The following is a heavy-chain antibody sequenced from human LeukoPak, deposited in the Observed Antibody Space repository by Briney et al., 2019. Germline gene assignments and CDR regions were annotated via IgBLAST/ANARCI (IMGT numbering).Heavy chain of an antibody. J-gene: IGHJ3*02. D-gene: IGHD3-22*01. CDR3: ARDSKKGLLRKNDAFDI. CDR1: GFTFSSYS. CDR2: ISSSSSYI. V-gene: IGHV3-21*01. Sequence: PGGSLRLSCAASGFTFSSYSMNWVRQAPGKGLEWVSSISSSSSYIYYADSVKGRFTISRDNAKNSLYLQMNSLRAEDTAVYYCARDSKKGLLRKNDAFDIWGQGTMVTVSS.